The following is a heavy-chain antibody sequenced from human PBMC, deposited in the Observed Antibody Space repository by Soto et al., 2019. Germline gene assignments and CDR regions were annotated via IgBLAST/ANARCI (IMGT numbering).Heavy chain of an antibody. CDR3: ARGSPGSAPDY. V-gene: IGHV3-64*01. D-gene: IGHD1-26*01. CDR2: ISSNGGST. CDR1: GFTFSSYA. Sequence: GGSLRLSCAASGFTFSSYAMHWVRQAPGKGLEYVSAISSNGGSTYYATSVKGRFTISRDNSKNTLYLQMGSLRAEDMAVYYCARGSPGSAPDYWGQGTLVTVSS. J-gene: IGHJ4*02.